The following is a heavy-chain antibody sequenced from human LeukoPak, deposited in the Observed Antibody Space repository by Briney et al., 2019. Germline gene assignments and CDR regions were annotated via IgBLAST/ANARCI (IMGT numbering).Heavy chain of an antibody. Sequence: GGSLRLSCAASGFTFSSYSMNWVRQAPGKGLEWVSSISSSSSYIYYADSVKGRFTISRDNAQNSLYLQMNSLRAEDTAVYYCARASHLGTSCYSYWGQGTLVTVSS. CDR2: ISSSSSYI. CDR1: GFTFSSYS. CDR3: ARASHLGTSCYSY. J-gene: IGHJ4*02. V-gene: IGHV3-21*01. D-gene: IGHD2-2*01.